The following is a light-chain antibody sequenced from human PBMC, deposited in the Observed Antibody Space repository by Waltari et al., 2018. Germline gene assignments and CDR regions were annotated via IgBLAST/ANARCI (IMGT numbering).Light chain of an antibody. CDR2: GAS. CDR1: QSVSSN. Sequence: DIVMTQSPATPSVSPGERATLSCRASQSVSSNLAWYQQKPGQAPRLLIYGASTRATGIPARFSGSGSGTEFTLTISSLQSEDFAVYYCQQYNNWPPLTFGGGTKVEIK. CDR3: QQYNNWPPLT. V-gene: IGKV3-15*01. J-gene: IGKJ4*01.